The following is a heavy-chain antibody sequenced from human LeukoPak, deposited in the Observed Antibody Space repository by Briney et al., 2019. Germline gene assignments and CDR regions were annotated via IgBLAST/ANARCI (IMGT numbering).Heavy chain of an antibody. V-gene: IGHV4-31*03. J-gene: IGHJ5*02. CDR1: GGSISSGGYY. CDR2: IYYSGST. Sequence: SETLSLTCTVSGGSISSGGYYWSWIRQHPGKGLEWIGYIYYSGSTYYNPSLKSRVTISVGTSKNQFSLKLSSVTAADTAVYYCARDLSWYSSSWDNRFDPWGEGTLVTVSS. D-gene: IGHD6-13*01. CDR3: ARDLSWYSSSWDNRFDP.